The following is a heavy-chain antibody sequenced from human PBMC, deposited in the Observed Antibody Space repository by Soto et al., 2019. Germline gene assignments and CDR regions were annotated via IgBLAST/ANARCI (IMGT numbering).Heavy chain of an antibody. Sequence: PGESLKISCQGSGYRFSSYWITWVRQKPGKGLEWMGRIDPSGSYTNYSASFEGHVTISADKANSTAYLQWSSLKASDSAMYYCARHAVITSGGVIVSNYLDYCGHGTLVTVSS. V-gene: IGHV5-10-1*01. D-gene: IGHD3-16*02. J-gene: IGHJ4*01. CDR2: IDPSGSYT. CDR3: ARHAVITSGGVIVSNYLDY. CDR1: GYRFSSYW.